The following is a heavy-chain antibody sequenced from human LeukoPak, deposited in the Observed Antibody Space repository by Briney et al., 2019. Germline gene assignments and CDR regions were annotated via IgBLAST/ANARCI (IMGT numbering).Heavy chain of an antibody. J-gene: IGHJ4*02. CDR1: GYTFTSYG. CDR3: ARVASYSSSWYYFDY. V-gene: IGHV1-18*01. Sequence: GASVKVSCKASGYTFTSYGISWVRQAPGQGLEWMGWISAYNGNTNYAQKLQGRVTMTRDTSTSTVYMELSSLRSEDTAVYYCARVASYSSSWYYFDYWGQGTLVTVSS. D-gene: IGHD6-13*01. CDR2: ISAYNGNT.